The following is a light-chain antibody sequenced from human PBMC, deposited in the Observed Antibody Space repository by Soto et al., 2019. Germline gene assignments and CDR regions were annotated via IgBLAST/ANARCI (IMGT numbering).Light chain of an antibody. CDR2: KIS. Sequence: DVVLTQTPLSSPVTLGQPASISCRSSRSLEHSDGNTYLSWLQQMPGQPPRLLLYKISNRFSGVTDRINGSGAETDFTLKISRVEAEDVGIYYCMQTRHIPHTFGGGTKVEI. CDR3: MQTRHIPHT. CDR1: RSLEHSDGNTY. J-gene: IGKJ4*01. V-gene: IGKV2-24*01.